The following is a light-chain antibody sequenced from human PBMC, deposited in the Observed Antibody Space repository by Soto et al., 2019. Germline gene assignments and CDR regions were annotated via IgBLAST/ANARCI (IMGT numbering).Light chain of an antibody. Sequence: ESVLTQSPGTLSLSPGERATLSCRASQRISSRYLAWYQQKPGQAPRLLISGASTRATGIPDRFSGSGSGTDFTLTISRLEPEDFAVYFCQRYGSSPPFTFGQGTRWIS. J-gene: IGKJ2*01. CDR1: QRISSRY. V-gene: IGKV3-20*01. CDR3: QRYGSSPPFT. CDR2: GAS.